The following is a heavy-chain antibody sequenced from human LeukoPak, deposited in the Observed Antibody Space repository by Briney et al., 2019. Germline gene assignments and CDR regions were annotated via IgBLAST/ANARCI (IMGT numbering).Heavy chain of an antibody. V-gene: IGHV3-23*01. D-gene: IGHD4-11*01. CDR1: RFTLSTYA. CDR2: ISGSGGST. Sequence: GGSLRFSCAASRFTLSTYAMSWVRQAPGKGLEWVSGISGSGGSTYYADSVKGRFTISRDNSKNTLYLQMNSLRAEDTAVYYCAKDPVDGKNRNYVWFHLWGRGTLVTAPS. J-gene: IGHJ2*01. CDR3: AKDPVDGKNRNYVWFHL.